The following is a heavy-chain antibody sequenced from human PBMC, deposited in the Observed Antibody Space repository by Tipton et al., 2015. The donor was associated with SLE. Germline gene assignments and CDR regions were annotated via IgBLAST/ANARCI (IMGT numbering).Heavy chain of an antibody. V-gene: IGHV4-39*07. J-gene: IGHJ6*02. CDR1: GGSISSSSYY. Sequence: PGLVKPSETLSLTCAVSGGSISSSSYYWTWIRQFPRSGLEWVGSIYYRGSTSYNPSLESRLTMSVDTPKNQFSLKLTSVTAADTAVYYCARISVDTTMAQRVDYGMDVWCQATTVTVSS. D-gene: IGHD5-18*01. CDR3: ARISVDTTMAQRVDYGMDV. CDR2: IYYRGST.